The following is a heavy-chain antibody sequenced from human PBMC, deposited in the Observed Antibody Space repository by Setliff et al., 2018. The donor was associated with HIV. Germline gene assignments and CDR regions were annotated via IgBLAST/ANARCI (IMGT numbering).Heavy chain of an antibody. J-gene: IGHJ2*01. V-gene: IGHV4-4*07. CDR3: ATLVSCGGGCSSHWYFDL. CDR2: IYASGNS. CDR1: GGFMNNYS. D-gene: IGHD2-21*01. Sequence: PSETLSLTCSVSGGFMNNYSWNWIRQPAGKGLEWIGRIYASGNSNYNPSLKDRVTMSMDASRNFFSLEMTSVAAADTAMYFCATLVSCGGGCSSHWYFDLWGRGTLVTVSS.